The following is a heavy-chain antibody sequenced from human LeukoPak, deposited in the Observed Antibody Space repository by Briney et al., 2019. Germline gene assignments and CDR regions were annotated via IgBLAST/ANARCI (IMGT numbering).Heavy chain of an antibody. J-gene: IGHJ4*02. V-gene: IGHV3-30*02. CDR1: GFTFSSYG. CDR2: IRYDGSNK. D-gene: IGHD3-22*01. CDR3: AKETYYYDSSGYWPRHYFDY. Sequence: GGSLRLSCAASGFTFSSYGMHWVRQAPGKGLEWVAFIRYDGSNKYYADSVKGRFTISRDNSKNTLYLQMNSLRAEDTAVYYCAKETYYYDSSGYWPRHYFDYWGQGTLVTVSS.